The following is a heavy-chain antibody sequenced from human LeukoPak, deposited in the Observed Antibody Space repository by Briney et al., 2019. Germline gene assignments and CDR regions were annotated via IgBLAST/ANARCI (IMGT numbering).Heavy chain of an antibody. D-gene: IGHD6-6*01. CDR1: GDTFTNYW. Sequence: GESLKISWQASGDTFTNYWIGWVRQMPEKGLEWMGIIYPGDSDTRYSPSFQGQVTISVDKSISTDYLQWSSLNASDTAIYYCARGGVFSSYWYAYFDYWGQGTVVTVSS. V-gene: IGHV5-51*01. J-gene: IGHJ4*02. CDR3: ARGGVFSSYWYAYFDY. CDR2: IYPGDSDT.